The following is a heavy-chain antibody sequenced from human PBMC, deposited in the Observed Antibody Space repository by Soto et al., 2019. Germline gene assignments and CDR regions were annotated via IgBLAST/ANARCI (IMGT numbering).Heavy chain of an antibody. J-gene: IGHJ6*02. V-gene: IGHV3-48*03. CDR3: AREGHGTRRPIGYYYYGMDV. Sequence: GGSLRLSCAASGFTFSSYEMNWVRQAPGKGLEWVSYISSSGSTIYYADSVKGRFTISRDNAKNSLYLQMYSLRAEDTAVYYCAREGHGTRRPIGYYYYGMDVWGQGTTVTVSS. CDR2: ISSSGSTI. CDR1: GFTFSSYE.